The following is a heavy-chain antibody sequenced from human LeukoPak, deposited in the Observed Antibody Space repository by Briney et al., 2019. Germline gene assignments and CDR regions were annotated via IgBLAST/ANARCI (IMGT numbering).Heavy chain of an antibody. CDR1: GFIFNNYA. CDR2: ISWNSGSI. J-gene: IGHJ4*02. CDR3: AKDNRRHYTSGPNPNSLH. Sequence: GGSLRLSCAGSGFIFNNYAMHWVRQPPGKGLEWVSGISWNSGSIDYADSVKGRFTISRDNAKNSLYPQMNSLRVEDTAFYYCAKDNRRHYTSGPNPNSLHWGQGALVTVSS. D-gene: IGHD6-19*01. V-gene: IGHV3-9*01.